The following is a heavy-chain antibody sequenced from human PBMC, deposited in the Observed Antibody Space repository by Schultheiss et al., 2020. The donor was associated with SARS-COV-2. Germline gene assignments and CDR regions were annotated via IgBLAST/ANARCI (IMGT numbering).Heavy chain of an antibody. CDR1: GFTFSSYA. CDR3: AKDRSYYVFYYYGMDV. Sequence: GESLKISCEASGFTFSSYAMTWVRQAPGKGLEWVSGISVSGGSTYYADSVRGRFTISRDNSKNMLYLEMNNLRAEDTAVYYCAKDRSYYVFYYYGMDVWGQGTTVTVSS. J-gene: IGHJ6*02. CDR2: ISVSGGST. V-gene: IGHV3-23*01. D-gene: IGHD3-10*02.